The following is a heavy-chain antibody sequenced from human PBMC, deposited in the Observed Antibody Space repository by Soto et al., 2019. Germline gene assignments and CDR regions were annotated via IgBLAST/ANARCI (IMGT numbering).Heavy chain of an antibody. CDR3: ARALDSYDPALDY. CDR1: GGSISSGGYY. V-gene: IGHV4-31*11. D-gene: IGHD5-18*01. J-gene: IGHJ4*02. Sequence: PSETLSLTCAVSGGSISSGGYYWSWIRQHPGKGLEWIGYIYYSGSTYYNPSLKSRVTISVDTSKNQFSLKLSSVTAADTAVYYCARALDSYDPALDYWGQGTLVTVSS. CDR2: IYYSGST.